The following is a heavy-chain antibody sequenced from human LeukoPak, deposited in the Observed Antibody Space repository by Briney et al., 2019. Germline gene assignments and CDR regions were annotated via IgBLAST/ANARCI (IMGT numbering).Heavy chain of an antibody. J-gene: IGHJ4*02. V-gene: IGHV3-48*03. D-gene: IGHD7-27*01. Sequence: GGSLRLSCAASGFSFNTYEMNWVRQAPGKGLEWISYISTSGSTKHHAESVKGRFTISRDNAQNSLYLQMNTLRAEDTAVYYCVRNWGHDDWGQGTLVTVSS. CDR1: GFSFNTYE. CDR3: VRNWGHDD. CDR2: ISTSGSTK.